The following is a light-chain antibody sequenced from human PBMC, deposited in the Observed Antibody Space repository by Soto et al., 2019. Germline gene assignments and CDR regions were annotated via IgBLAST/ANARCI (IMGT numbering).Light chain of an antibody. V-gene: IGKV4-1*01. CDR3: QQYYSSPRT. Sequence: DXVMSQSRRSLAQSLGLRATINYNSSQTVLYRSNNMNYLSWYQQKAGQPPKLLIYWASTRGSAVRERLSGSGSGKDFTITISTPQAEDVAVYYCQQYYSSPRTFGGVTKVDIK. CDR1: QTVLYRSNNMNY. J-gene: IGKJ4*01. CDR2: WAS.